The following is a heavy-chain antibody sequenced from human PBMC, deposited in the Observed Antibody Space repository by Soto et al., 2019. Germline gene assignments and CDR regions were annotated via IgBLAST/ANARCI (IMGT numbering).Heavy chain of an antibody. CDR3: SRHTAGSLAHFGMYV. V-gene: IGHV4-39*01. CDR2: IYYSGST. J-gene: IGHJ6*02. D-gene: IGHD3-10*01. CDR1: GGSISSSYYY. Sequence: QVQLQESGPGLVKPSETLSLPCTVSGGSISSSYYYWGWIRQPPGKGLEWIGSIYYSGSTYYNPSLKSRVTMSVDTSKNQFSLNLNSVTAADTAVYYCSRHTAGSLAHFGMYVWGQGTTVTVSS.